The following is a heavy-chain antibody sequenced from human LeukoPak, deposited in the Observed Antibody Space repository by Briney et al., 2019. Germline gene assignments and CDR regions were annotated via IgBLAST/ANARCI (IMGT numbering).Heavy chain of an antibody. D-gene: IGHD3-16*01. J-gene: IGHJ5*02. CDR3: TRGGDDGFDP. V-gene: IGHV3-13*01. CDR2: IGTAGDS. CDR1: GFTFSSYA. Sequence: GGSLRLSCAASGFTFSSYAMSWVRQAPGKGLEWVSAIGTAGDSYYSGSVKGRFTIYRENAKNSLYLQMNSLKAADTAVYYCTRGGDDGFDPWGQGTLITVSS.